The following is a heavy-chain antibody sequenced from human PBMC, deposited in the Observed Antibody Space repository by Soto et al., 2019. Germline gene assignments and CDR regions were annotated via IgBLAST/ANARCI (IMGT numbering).Heavy chain of an antibody. Sequence: GGYLLVASAATVFTFSIYAMHWVRQAPGKGLEWVAVISYDGSNKYYADSVKGRFTISRDNSKNTLYLQMNSLRAEDTAVYYCAREEHAMGALWPWGQGTMVTVSS. D-gene: IGHD1-26*01. J-gene: IGHJ5*02. V-gene: IGHV3-30-3*01. CDR3: AREEHAMGALWP. CDR1: VFTFSIYA. CDR2: ISYDGSNK.